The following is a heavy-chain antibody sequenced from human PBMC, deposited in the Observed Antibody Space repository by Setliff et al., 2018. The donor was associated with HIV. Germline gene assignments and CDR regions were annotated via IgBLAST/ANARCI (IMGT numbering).Heavy chain of an antibody. J-gene: IGHJ4*02. CDR3: GGNGYYSIDY. Sequence: LSLTCAVSGGSISSSNWWSWVRQPPGKGLEWIGEIYHSGSTHYNPSLQSRVTISVDKSKSQFSLKLNSVTAADTAVYYCGGNGYYSIDYWGQGTLVTVSS. CDR1: GGSISSSNW. V-gene: IGHV4-4*02. D-gene: IGHD3-22*01. CDR2: IYHSGST.